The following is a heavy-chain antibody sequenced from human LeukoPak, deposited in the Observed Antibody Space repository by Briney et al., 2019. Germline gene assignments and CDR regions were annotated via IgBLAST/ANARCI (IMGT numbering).Heavy chain of an antibody. CDR2: ISYDGSNK. CDR1: GFTFSSYG. D-gene: IGHD1-26*01. Sequence: PGGSLRLSCAASGFTFSSYGMHWVRQAPGKGLEWVAVISYDGSNKYYADSVKGRFTISRDNSKNTLYLQMNSLRAEDTAVYYCAKGPSWELLFYFDYWGQGTLVTVSS. J-gene: IGHJ4*02. V-gene: IGHV3-30*18. CDR3: AKGPSWELLFYFDY.